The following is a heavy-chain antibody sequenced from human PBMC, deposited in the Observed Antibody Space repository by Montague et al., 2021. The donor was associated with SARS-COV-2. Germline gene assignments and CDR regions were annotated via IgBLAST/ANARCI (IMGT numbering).Heavy chain of an antibody. CDR1: GGSISSYY. V-gene: IGHV4-4*07. J-gene: IGHJ4*02. D-gene: IGHD3-3*01. Sequence: SETLSLTCTVSGGSISSYYWSWIRQPAGKGLEWIGRIYTSGSTNYNPSLKSRVTISVDTSKNQFSLKLSSVTAADTAVYYCAREGGITIFGVVILYYFDYWGQGTLVTVSS. CDR3: AREGGITIFGVVILYYFDY. CDR2: IYTSGST.